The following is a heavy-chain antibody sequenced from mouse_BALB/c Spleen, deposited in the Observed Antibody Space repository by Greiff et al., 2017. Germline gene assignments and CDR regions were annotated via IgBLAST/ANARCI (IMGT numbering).Heavy chain of an antibody. CDR1: GYSFTGYY. CDR3: ARGGNYYGSSYAWYFDV. D-gene: IGHD1-1*01. Sequence: LVKTGASVKISCKASGYSFTGYYMHWVKQSHGKSLEWIGYISCYNGATSYNQKFKGKATFTVDTSPSTAYMQFNSLTSEDSAVYYCARGGNYYGSSYAWYFDVWGAGTTVTVSS. V-gene: IGHV1S34*01. CDR2: ISCYNGAT. J-gene: IGHJ1*01.